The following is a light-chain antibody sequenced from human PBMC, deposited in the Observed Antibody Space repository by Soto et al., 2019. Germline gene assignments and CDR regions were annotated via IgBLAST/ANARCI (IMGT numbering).Light chain of an antibody. Sequence: EIVLTQSPGTLSLSPGQRATLSCRASQSLSSYLAWYQQKPGQAPRLLIYDASNRATGIPARFSGSGSGTDFTLTISSLEPEDFAVYYCQQRSNWPVTFGKGTRLEI. J-gene: IGKJ5*01. V-gene: IGKV3-11*01. CDR3: QQRSNWPVT. CDR2: DAS. CDR1: QSLSSY.